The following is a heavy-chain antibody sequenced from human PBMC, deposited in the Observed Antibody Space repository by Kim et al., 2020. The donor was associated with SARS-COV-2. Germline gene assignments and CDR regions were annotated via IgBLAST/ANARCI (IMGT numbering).Heavy chain of an antibody. D-gene: IGHD5-18*01. V-gene: IGHV6-1*01. J-gene: IGHJ4*02. Sequence: VSVKSRIPINPDTSKTQFSLQLNSVTPEDTAVYYCARGFRYSYGPDYFDYWGQGTLVTVSS. CDR3: ARGFRYSYGPDYFDY.